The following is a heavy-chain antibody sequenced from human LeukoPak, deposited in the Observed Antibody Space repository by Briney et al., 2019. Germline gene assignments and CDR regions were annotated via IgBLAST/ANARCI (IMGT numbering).Heavy chain of an antibody. Sequence: GGSLRLSCAASGFTFSSYAMSWVRQALGKGLEWVSAISGSGGSTYYADSVKGRFTISSDNSKNTLYLQMNSLRAEDTAVYYCAKGDGDYLYQFDYWGQGTLVTVSS. CDR3: AKGDGDYLYQFDY. CDR2: ISGSGGST. CDR1: GFTFSSYA. V-gene: IGHV3-23*01. D-gene: IGHD4-17*01. J-gene: IGHJ4*02.